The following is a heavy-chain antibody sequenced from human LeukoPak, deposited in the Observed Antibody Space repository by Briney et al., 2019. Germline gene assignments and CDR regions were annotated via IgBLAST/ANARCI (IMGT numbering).Heavy chain of an antibody. CDR1: GDSIGSHY. Sequence: SETLSLTCTVSGDSIGSHYWSWIRQSPEKGLEWIGFINYSGPTSYSPSLKSRVTMSVDTSNNQFSLRLRSVSAADTAVYYCARGWRGDHFDFWGQGALVSVSS. J-gene: IGHJ4*02. V-gene: IGHV4-59*11. CDR3: ARGWRGDHFDF. CDR2: INYSGPT. D-gene: IGHD3-16*01.